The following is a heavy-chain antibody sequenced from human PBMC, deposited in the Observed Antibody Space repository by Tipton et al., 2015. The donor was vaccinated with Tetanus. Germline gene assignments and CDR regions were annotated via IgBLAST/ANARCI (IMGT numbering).Heavy chain of an antibody. D-gene: IGHD3-22*01. J-gene: IGHJ4*02. CDR3: ARETYYVESGGYFDFFLDY. CDR1: GGSITSYY. Sequence: GLVKPSETLSLTCNVSGGSITSYYWSWVRQPPGKGLEWIGHMFDNGNTNYNPSLKSRVTISTDTSMNQFSLKLTSATAADTAVYYCARETYYVESGGYFDFFLDYWGQGTLVTVSS. CDR2: MFDNGNT. V-gene: IGHV4-59*01.